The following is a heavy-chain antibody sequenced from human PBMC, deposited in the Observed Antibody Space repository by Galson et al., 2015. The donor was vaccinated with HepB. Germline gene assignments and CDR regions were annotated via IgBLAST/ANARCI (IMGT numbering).Heavy chain of an antibody. CDR2: IIPIFGTA. J-gene: IGHJ4*02. D-gene: IGHD1-7*01. Sequence: SVKVSCKASGGTFSSYAISWVRQAPGQGLEWMGGIIPIFGTANYAQKFQGRVRITADESTSTAYMELSSLRSEDTAVYYCARGNQYNWSYVTPSFDYWGQGTLVTVSS. CDR3: ARGNQYNWSYVTPSFDY. CDR1: GGTFSSYA. V-gene: IGHV1-69*13.